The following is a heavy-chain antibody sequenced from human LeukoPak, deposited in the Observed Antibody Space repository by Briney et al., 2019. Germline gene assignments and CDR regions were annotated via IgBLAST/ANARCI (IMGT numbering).Heavy chain of an antibody. V-gene: IGHV3-23*01. J-gene: IGHJ4*02. CDR3: ATDRNSGKYYDY. Sequence: PGGSLRLSCAASGFTFSSYWMSWVRQAPGKGLEWVSAISGSGGSTYYADSVKGRFTISRDNSKNTLSLQMNSLRAEDTAVYYCATDRNSGKYYDYWGQGTLVTVSS. CDR1: GFTFSSYW. D-gene: IGHD1-26*01. CDR2: ISGSGGST.